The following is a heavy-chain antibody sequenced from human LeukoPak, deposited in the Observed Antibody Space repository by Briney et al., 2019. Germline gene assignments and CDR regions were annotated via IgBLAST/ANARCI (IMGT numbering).Heavy chain of an antibody. CDR3: ARSAHYSQFDY. D-gene: IGHD3-22*01. CDR2: IYYSGST. CDR1: GGSISSYY. V-gene: IGHV4-59*01. Sequence: PSETLSLTCTVSGGSISSYYWSWIRQPPGKGLEWIGYIYYSGSTNYNPSLKSRVTISVDTSKNQFSLKLRSVTAADTGVFYCARSAHYSQFDYWGQGTLVTVSS. J-gene: IGHJ4*02.